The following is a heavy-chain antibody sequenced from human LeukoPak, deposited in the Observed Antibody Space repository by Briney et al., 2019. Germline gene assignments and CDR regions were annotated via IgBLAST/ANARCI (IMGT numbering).Heavy chain of an antibody. CDR1: GYTFTIYG. Sequence: ASVNVSCKASGYTFTIYGISWVRQAPGQGLEWMGWISAYNGNTNYAQKLQGRVTMTTDTSTSTAYMELRSVRSDDTAVYYCARDGLGYWEWSFDWGQGTLVTVSS. CDR2: ISAYNGNT. D-gene: IGHD2-15*01. V-gene: IGHV1-18*01. J-gene: IGHJ4*02. CDR3: ARDGLGYWEWSFD.